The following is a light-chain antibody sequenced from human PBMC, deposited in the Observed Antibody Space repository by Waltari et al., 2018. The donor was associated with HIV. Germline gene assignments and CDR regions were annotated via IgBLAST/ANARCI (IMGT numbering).Light chain of an antibody. J-gene: IGKJ4*01. CDR2: VGS. Sequence: DIQMTQSPSSLSASVGDRVTITCRASQSISSYLNWYHQKPGKAPKRLIYVGSSLRSGVPSRFTGSGSGTYFTLTISSLQPEDLGTYYCLQHQRYPLTFGGGTKVEIK. V-gene: IGKV1-17*01. CDR3: LQHQRYPLT. CDR1: QSISSY.